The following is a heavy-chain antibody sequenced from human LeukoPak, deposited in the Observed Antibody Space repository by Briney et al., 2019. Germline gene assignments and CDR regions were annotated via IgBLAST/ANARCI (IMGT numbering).Heavy chain of an antibody. D-gene: IGHD6-13*01. V-gene: IGHV4-59*01. CDR2: IYYSGST. CDR3: ARNQQPSPYYGMDV. J-gene: IGHJ6*02. CDR1: GGSLTVYF. Sequence: PSETLSLTCAVYGGSLTVYFWNWIRQPPGKGLEWIGYIYYSGSTNYDPSLKSRVTISVDTSKNQFSLKLSSVTAADTAVYYCARNQQPSPYYGMDVWGQGATVTVSS.